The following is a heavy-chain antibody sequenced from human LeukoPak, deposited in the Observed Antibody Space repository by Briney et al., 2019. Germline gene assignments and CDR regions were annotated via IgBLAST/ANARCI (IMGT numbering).Heavy chain of an antibody. CDR2: INHSGST. Sequence: SETLSLTCAVYGGSFSGYYWSWFRQPPGKGLEWFGEINHSGSTNYNPSLKSRVTISVDTSKNQFSLKLSSVTAADTAVYYCASSQQYYDMTYGMDVWGQGTTVTVSS. V-gene: IGHV4-34*01. CDR1: GGSFSGYY. J-gene: IGHJ6*02. CDR3: ASSQQYYDMTYGMDV. D-gene: IGHD3-9*01.